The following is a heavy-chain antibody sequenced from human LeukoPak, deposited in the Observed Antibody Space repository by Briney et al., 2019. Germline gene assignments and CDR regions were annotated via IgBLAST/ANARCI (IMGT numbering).Heavy chain of an antibody. Sequence: APVKVSCKASGYTFTGYYMHWVRQAPGQGLEWMGRINPNSGGTNYAQKFQGRVTMTRDTSISTAYTELSRLRSDDTAVYYCARQYSSSSLVVSPYYWGQGTLVTVSS. D-gene: IGHD6-6*01. J-gene: IGHJ4*02. CDR3: ARQYSSSSLVVSPYY. CDR1: GYTFTGYY. CDR2: INPNSGGT. V-gene: IGHV1-2*06.